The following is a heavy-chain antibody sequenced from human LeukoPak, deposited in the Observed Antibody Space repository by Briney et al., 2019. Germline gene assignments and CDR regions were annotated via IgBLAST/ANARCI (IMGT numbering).Heavy chain of an antibody. D-gene: IGHD6-6*01. CDR3: ARHSRQLKYYFDY. CDR2: IYYSGST. CDR1: GGSISSYY. Sequence: SETLSLTCTVSGGSISSYYWSWIRQPPGKGLEWIGYIYYSGSTNYNPSLKSRVTISVDTSKNQFSLRLSSVTAADTAVYYCARHSRQLKYYFDYWGQGTLVTVSS. V-gene: IGHV4-59*08. J-gene: IGHJ4*02.